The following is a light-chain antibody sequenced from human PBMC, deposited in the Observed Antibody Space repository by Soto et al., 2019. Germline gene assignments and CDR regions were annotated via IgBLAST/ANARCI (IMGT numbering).Light chain of an antibody. CDR2: GAS. V-gene: IGKV3-15*01. CDR1: QSVSIN. Sequence: EIVMTQSPATLSVSPGERATLSCRASQSVSINLAWYQQKPGQAPGLLIYGASTRATGIPARFSGSGSGTEFTLTISSLQSEDFAVYYCQQYNNWPYTFGQGTKLEIK. CDR3: QQYNNWPYT. J-gene: IGKJ2*01.